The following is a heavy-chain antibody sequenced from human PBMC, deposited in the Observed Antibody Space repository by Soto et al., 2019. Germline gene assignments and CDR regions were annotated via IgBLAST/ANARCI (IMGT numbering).Heavy chain of an antibody. CDR2: IYYSGST. D-gene: IGHD3-10*01. Sequence: GSLRLSCAASGFAFSDYYMCWIRQAPGKGLEWVGYIYYSGSTNYNPSLKSRVIISVDTSKNQFSLKLSSVTAADTAVYYCARRYGSAFDIWGQGTMVTVSS. V-gene: IGHV4-59*01. CDR3: ARRYGSAFDI. J-gene: IGHJ3*02. CDR1: GFAFSDYY.